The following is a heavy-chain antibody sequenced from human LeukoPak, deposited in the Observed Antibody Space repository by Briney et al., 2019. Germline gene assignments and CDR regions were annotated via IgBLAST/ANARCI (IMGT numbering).Heavy chain of an antibody. D-gene: IGHD2-15*01. CDR3: ARVTGWSYSGPDY. Sequence: GGSLRLSCAASGFTFSSYAMSWVRQAPGKGLEWVSYISSSSSTIYYADSVKGRFTISRDNAKNSLYLQMNSLRAEDTAVYYCARVTGWSYSGPDYWGQGTLVTVSS. CDR2: ISSSSSTI. J-gene: IGHJ4*02. CDR1: GFTFSSYA. V-gene: IGHV3-48*04.